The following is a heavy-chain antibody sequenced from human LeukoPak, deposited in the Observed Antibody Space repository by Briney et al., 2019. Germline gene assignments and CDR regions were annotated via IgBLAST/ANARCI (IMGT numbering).Heavy chain of an antibody. D-gene: IGHD3-3*02. J-gene: IGHJ4*02. V-gene: IGHV1-69*01. Sequence: ASVKVSCKASGGTFSSYAISWVRQAPGQGLEWMGGIIPIFGTANYAQKFQGRVTITADESTSTAYMELSSLRSEDTAVYYCARDRIFGVVSYFDYWGQGTLVTVSS. CDR2: IIPIFGTA. CDR1: GGTFSSYA. CDR3: ARDRIFGVVSYFDY.